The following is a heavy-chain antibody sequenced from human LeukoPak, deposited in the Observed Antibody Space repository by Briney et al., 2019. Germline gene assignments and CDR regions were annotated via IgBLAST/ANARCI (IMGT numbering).Heavy chain of an antibody. CDR2: LYSGGTT. Sequence: GGSLRLSCAASGFTVSSNYMSWVRQAPGKGLEWVSVLYSGGTTYYADSVKGRFTVSRDNSKNTLYLQMNSLRAEDTAVYYCARVAPITGDADYWGQGTLVTVSS. J-gene: IGHJ4*02. CDR3: ARVAPITGDADY. D-gene: IGHD7-27*01. V-gene: IGHV3-53*01. CDR1: GFTVSSNY.